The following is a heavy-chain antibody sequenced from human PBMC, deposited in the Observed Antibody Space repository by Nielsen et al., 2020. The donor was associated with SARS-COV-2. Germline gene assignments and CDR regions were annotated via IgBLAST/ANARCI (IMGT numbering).Heavy chain of an antibody. V-gene: IGHV3-30*02. CDR1: EFTFSSYG. CDR3: AKSGFIVARVYHGLDV. CDR2: IRSDGSQK. D-gene: IGHD5-12*01. Sequence: GESLKISCAASEFTFSSYGMHWVRQAPGKGLEWVAFIRSDGSQKYYAESVKGRFTISRDDSKSTLYLQMTSLRPEDTALYYCAKSGFIVARVYHGLDVWGHGTTVTVSS. J-gene: IGHJ6*02.